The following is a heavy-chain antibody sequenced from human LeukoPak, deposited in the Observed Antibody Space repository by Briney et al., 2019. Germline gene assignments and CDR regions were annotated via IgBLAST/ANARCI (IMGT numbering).Heavy chain of an antibody. CDR1: GGSISSSSYY. J-gene: IGHJ4*02. CDR3: ARLDLSNYDSSTF. Sequence: PSETLSLTCTVSGGSISSSSYYRGWIRQPPGKGLEWIGSIYYTGSTYYNPSLKSRVTISVDMSKSHFSLKLNSVTAADTAVYYCARLDLSNYDSSTFWGQGTLVTVSS. V-gene: IGHV4-39*02. CDR2: IYYTGST. D-gene: IGHD3-22*01.